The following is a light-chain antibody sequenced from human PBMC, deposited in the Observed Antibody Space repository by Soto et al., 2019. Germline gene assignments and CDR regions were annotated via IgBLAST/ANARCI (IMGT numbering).Light chain of an antibody. J-gene: IGLJ3*02. CDR2: AVS. CDR3: SSYTSRSTFWV. V-gene: IGLV2-14*01. CDR1: SSDVDGYKY. Sequence: QSALTQPASVSGSPGQSITISCTGTSSDVDGYKYVSWYQQHPGKAPKLMIYAVSNRPSGVSNRFSGSKSGDTASLTISGLQAEDEADYYCSSYTSRSTFWVFGGGIKLTVL.